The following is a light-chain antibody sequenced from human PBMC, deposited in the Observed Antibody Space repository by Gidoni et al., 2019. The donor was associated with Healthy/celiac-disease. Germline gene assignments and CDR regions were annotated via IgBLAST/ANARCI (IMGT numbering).Light chain of an antibody. J-gene: IGKJ2*01. CDR1: QRVSIK. CDR2: GAS. CDR3: QQYSEWPYT. Sequence: EIVRTQSPATLSVSPGKRATHSRRASQRVSIKLAWYQQKPGQAPMLVIYGASTRATAIPARSSGSGSGTEFTLSISSLQSEDFAVYYCQQYSEWPYTFGQGTKLEIK. V-gene: IGKV3-15*01.